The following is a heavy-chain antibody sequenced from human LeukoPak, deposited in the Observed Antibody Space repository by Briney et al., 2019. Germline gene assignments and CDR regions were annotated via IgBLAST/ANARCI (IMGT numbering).Heavy chain of an antibody. D-gene: IGHD6-13*01. Sequence: ASVKVSCKVSGYTLTELSMHWVRQAPGKGLEWMGGFYPEDGETIYAQKLQGTVTMTEDTSTDTAYMELSSLRSEDTAVYYCATVGIAAAGYWFDPWGQGTLVTVSS. V-gene: IGHV1-24*01. CDR2: FYPEDGET. CDR3: ATVGIAAAGYWFDP. J-gene: IGHJ5*02. CDR1: GYTLTELS.